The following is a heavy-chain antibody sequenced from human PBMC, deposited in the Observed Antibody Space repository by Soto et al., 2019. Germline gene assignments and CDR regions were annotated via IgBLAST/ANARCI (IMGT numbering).Heavy chain of an antibody. J-gene: IGHJ3*02. CDR2: ISSSSDYI. Sequence: EVQLVESGGGLVKPGGSLRLSCAASGFTFTSYSMNWVRQAPGKGLEWVSSISSSSDYIFYADSVKGRFTISRDNAKNSLYLQMNSLRAEDTAVYYCARSVPAAPFDIWGQGTMVIVSS. CDR1: GFTFTSYS. V-gene: IGHV3-21*01. CDR3: ARSVPAAPFDI. D-gene: IGHD2-2*01.